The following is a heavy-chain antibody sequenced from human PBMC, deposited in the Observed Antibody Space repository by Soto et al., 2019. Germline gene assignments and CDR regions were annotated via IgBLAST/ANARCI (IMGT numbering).Heavy chain of an antibody. CDR3: ARWDCSSTSCRSNAFDL. CDR1: GYTFTSYY. D-gene: IGHD2-2*01. CDR2: INPSGGST. V-gene: IGHV1-46*01. J-gene: IGHJ3*01. Sequence: ASVKVSCKASGYTFTSYYMHWVRQAPGQGLEWMGIINPSGGSTSYAQKFQGRVTMTTDTSTSTVYMDLRSLRSDDTAVYYCARWDCSSTSCRSNAFDLWGQGTMVTVS.